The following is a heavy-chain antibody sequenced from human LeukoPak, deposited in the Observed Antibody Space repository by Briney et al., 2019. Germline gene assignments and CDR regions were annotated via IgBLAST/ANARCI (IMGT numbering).Heavy chain of an antibody. Sequence: PGGSLRLSCATSGFTFSIYAMTWVRQAPGKGLEWVSTISGSGGSTYYADSVKGRFTISRDNSKDTLYLQMNRLRAEDTAVYYCATYRQVLLPFESWGQGTLVTVSS. V-gene: IGHV3-23*01. D-gene: IGHD2-8*02. CDR1: GFTFSIYA. CDR2: ISGSGGST. J-gene: IGHJ4*02. CDR3: ATYRQVLLPFES.